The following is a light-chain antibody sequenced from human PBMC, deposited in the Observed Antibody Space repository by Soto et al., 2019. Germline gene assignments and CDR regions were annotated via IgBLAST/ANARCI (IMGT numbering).Light chain of an antibody. CDR3: QQYGSSPVT. J-gene: IGKJ1*01. V-gene: IGKV3-20*01. CDR1: QSVASSH. CDR2: DAS. Sequence: EIVLTQSPGTLSLSPGERATVSCRASQSVASSHLAWYRQKPGQTPRLLIYDASSRATGVPDRFSGSGSGTDFTLTISRLEPEDFAVYYCQQYGSSPVTFGQGTKVEFK.